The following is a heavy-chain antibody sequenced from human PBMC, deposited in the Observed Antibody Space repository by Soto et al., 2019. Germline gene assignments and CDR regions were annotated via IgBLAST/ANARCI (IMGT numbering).Heavy chain of an antibody. CDR1: GGSISSYY. CDR3: ARHPGYDSSGYANDYFDY. Sequence: PSETLSLTCTVSGGSISSYYWSWIRQPPGKGLEWIGYIYYSGSTNYNPSLKSRVTISVDTSKNQFSLKLSSVTAADTAVYYCARHPGYDSSGYANDYFDYWGQGTLVIVSS. D-gene: IGHD3-22*01. J-gene: IGHJ4*02. V-gene: IGHV4-59*08. CDR2: IYYSGST.